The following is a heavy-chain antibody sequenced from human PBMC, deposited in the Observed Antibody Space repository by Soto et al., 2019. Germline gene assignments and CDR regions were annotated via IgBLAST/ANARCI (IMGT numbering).Heavy chain of an antibody. D-gene: IGHD4-17*01. CDR2: VHYTGTT. J-gene: IGHJ4*02. V-gene: IGHV4-59*01. CDR3: ARGSALIYGDYPGAGYFDF. Sequence: QLQLQESGPRLVKPSETLYLTCTVSGGSISSYYWRWIRQSPGRGLERIGFVHYTGTTNYNPSLKSRVAMSLDSSKRQFSLTLKSVTTADTAVYYCARGSALIYGDYPGAGYFDFWGQGVLVTVSS. CDR1: GGSISSYY.